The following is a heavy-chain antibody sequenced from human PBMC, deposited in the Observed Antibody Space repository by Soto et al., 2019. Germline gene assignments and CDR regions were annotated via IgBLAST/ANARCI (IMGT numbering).Heavy chain of an antibody. V-gene: IGHV3-23*01. D-gene: IGHD6-13*01. CDR2: ISGSGGST. CDR1: GFTFSSYA. CDR3: AKDLSSSSWYLDY. J-gene: IGHJ4*02. Sequence: PGGSLRLSCAASGFTFSSYAMSWVRQAPGKGLEWVSAISGSGGSTYYADSVKSRFTISRDNSKNTLYLQMNSLRAEDTAVYYWAKDLSSSSWYLDYWGQGTLVTVSS.